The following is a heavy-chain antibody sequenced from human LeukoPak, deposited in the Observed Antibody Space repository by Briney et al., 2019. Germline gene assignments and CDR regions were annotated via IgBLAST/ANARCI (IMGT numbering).Heavy chain of an antibody. V-gene: IGHV4-39*07. D-gene: IGHD3-22*01. CDR3: ARGGSNYYDSRRHWFDP. CDR1: GGSISGSSYY. J-gene: IGHJ5*02. CDR2: INHSGST. Sequence: SETLSLTCTVSGGSISGSSYYWSWIRQPPGKGLEWIGEINHSGSTNYNPSLKSRVTISVDTSKNQFSLKLSSVTAADTAVYYCARGGSNYYDSRRHWFDPWGQGTLVTVSS.